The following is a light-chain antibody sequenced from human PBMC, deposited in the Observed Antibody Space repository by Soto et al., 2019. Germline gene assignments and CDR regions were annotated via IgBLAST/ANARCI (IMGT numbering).Light chain of an antibody. CDR2: DVS. CDR1: SSDVGGYNY. V-gene: IGLV2-14*01. Sequence: QSVLTQPASGSGSPAPSITISCTGTSSDVGGYNYVSWYQQHPGKAPKLMIYDVSNRPSGVSNRFSGSKSGNTASLTISGLQAEDEADYYCSSYTSSSTLDVFGTGT. CDR3: SSYTSSSTLDV. J-gene: IGLJ1*01.